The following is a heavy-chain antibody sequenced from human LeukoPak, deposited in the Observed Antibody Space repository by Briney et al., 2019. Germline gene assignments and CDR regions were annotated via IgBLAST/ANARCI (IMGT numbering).Heavy chain of an antibody. D-gene: IGHD2-15*01. V-gene: IGHV1-2*02. J-gene: IGHJ4*02. CDR1: GYSFADYY. CDR3: ARDVSDCSGGSCYSYFDY. CDR2: IKPNSGDT. Sequence: ASVKVSCKASGYSFADYYMHWVRQAPGQGLEWMGWIKPNSGDTRSAQKFQGRVIMTRDTSTGTAYMELSSLRSEDTAVYYCARDVSDCSGGSCYSYFDYWGQGSLVTVSS.